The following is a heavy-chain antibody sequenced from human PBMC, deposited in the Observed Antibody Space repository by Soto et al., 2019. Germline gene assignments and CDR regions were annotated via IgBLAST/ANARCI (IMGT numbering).Heavy chain of an antibody. V-gene: IGHV5-51*01. Sequence: GESLKISCKGSGYSFTSYWIGWVRQMPGKGLEWMGIIYPGDSDTRYSPSFQGQVTISADKSISTAYLQWSSLKASDTAMYYCAREEAAATRGGIFDYWGQGTLVTVSS. D-gene: IGHD2-15*01. CDR3: AREEAAATRGGIFDY. CDR1: GYSFTSYW. CDR2: IYPGDSDT. J-gene: IGHJ4*02.